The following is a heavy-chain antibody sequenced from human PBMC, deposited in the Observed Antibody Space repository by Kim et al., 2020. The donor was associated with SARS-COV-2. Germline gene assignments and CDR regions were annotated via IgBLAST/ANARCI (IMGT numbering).Heavy chain of an antibody. Sequence: SETLSLTCTVSGGSISSSSYYWGWIRQPPGKGLEWIGSIYYSGSTYYNPSLKSRVTISVDTSKNQFSLKLSSVTAADTAVYYCARHWWEPRAFDYWGQGTLVTVSS. D-gene: IGHD1-26*01. CDR2: IYYSGST. CDR3: ARHWWEPRAFDY. V-gene: IGHV4-39*01. CDR1: GGSISSSSYY. J-gene: IGHJ4*02.